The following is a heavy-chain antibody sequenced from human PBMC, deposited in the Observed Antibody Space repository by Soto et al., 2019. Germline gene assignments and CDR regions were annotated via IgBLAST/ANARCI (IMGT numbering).Heavy chain of an antibody. CDR2: ISWNSGSI. Sequence: LRLSCAASGFTFDDYAMHWVRQAPGKGLEWVSGISWNSGSIGYADSVKGRFTISRDNAKNSLYLQMNSLRAEDTALYYCAKEAIAAAGKGVLWFDYWGQGTLVTVSS. V-gene: IGHV3-9*01. J-gene: IGHJ4*02. CDR3: AKEAIAAAGKGVLWFDY. D-gene: IGHD6-13*01. CDR1: GFTFDDYA.